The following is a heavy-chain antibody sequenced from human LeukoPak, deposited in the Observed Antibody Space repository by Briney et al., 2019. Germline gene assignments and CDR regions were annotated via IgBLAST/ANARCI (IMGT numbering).Heavy chain of an antibody. CDR2: ISIYNGNT. CDR1: GYTFTSYG. V-gene: IGHV1-18*01. J-gene: IGHJ4*02. Sequence: ASVKVSCKASGYTFTSYGISWVRQAPGQGLEWMGWISIYNGNTNYAQKFRGRVTVTTDTSTSTAYMDLKSLRSDDTAVYYCARDNGGGVNVVKTAGIDYWGQGTLVTVSS. CDR3: ARDNGGGVNVVKTAGIDY. D-gene: IGHD3-16*02.